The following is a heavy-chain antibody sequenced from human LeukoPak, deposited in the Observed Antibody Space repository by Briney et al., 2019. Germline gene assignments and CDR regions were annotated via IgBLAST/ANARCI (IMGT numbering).Heavy chain of an antibody. V-gene: IGHV4-59*01. Sequence: SETLSLTCTVSGGSISSYFWSWIRQPPGKRLEWIGYIYYSGTTNYSPSLKSRVTISVDTSTNQFSLRLSSVTAADAAVYYCARSYGDYVGAFDIWGQGTMVTVSS. CDR1: GGSISSYF. CDR2: IYYSGTT. J-gene: IGHJ3*02. D-gene: IGHD4-17*01. CDR3: ARSYGDYVGAFDI.